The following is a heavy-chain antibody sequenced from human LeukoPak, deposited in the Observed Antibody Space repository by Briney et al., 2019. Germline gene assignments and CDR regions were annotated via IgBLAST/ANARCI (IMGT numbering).Heavy chain of an antibody. CDR1: GFTFSSSW. CDR3: ARDNPPDY. J-gene: IGHJ4*02. V-gene: IGHV3-7*03. Sequence: GGSLRLFCVASGFTFSSSWMSWVRQAPGKGLEWVANIKQDGSEKSYVESVRGRFTISRDNAKNSLYLQLNSLRAEDTALYYCARDNPPDYWGQGTLVTVSS. CDR2: IKQDGSEK.